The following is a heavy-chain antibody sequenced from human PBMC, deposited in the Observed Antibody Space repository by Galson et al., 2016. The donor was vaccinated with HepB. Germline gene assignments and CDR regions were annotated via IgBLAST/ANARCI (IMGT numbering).Heavy chain of an antibody. CDR1: GGSFSAYF. Sequence: SETLSLTCAVNGGSFSAYFWTWIRQPPGKGLEWIGEIDYSGNTKYNPSLKGRFTMSVDTSKNQFSLKLRSVTAADTAVYYCARPINMAFDIWGQGTMVTVSS. V-gene: IGHV4-34*01. CDR3: ARPINMAFDI. CDR2: IDYSGNT. J-gene: IGHJ3*02.